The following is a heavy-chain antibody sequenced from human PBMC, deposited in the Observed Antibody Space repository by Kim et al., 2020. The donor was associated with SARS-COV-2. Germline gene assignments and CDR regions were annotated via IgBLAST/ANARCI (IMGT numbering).Heavy chain of an antibody. CDR3: ARGRSLTLYYYYYGMDV. V-gene: IGHV4-34*01. J-gene: IGHJ6*02. D-gene: IGHD7-27*01. Sequence: LKNRVTISVDTSKTQFSLKLSSVTAADTAVYYCARGRSLTLYYYYYGMDVWGQGTTVTVSS.